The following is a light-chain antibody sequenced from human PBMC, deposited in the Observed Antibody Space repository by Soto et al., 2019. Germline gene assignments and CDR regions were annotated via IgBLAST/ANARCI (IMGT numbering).Light chain of an antibody. CDR1: QSVSSF. CDR3: QQRCDWPLT. CDR2: DAS. V-gene: IGKV3-11*01. Sequence: EIVLTQSPATLSLSPGERAALSCRASQSVSSFLAWYQQKPGQAPRLLIYDASHRVTGIPARFSGSGSGTAFTLTISNLQPEDFAVYYCQQRCDWPLTFGGGTKVEIK. J-gene: IGKJ4*01.